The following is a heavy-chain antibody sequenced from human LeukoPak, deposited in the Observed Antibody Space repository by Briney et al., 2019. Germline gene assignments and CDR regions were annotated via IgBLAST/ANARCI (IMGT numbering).Heavy chain of an antibody. V-gene: IGHV1-18*01. D-gene: IGHD6-6*01. Sequence: ASVKVPCKASGYTFTSYGISWVRQAPGQGLEWMGWISAYNGSTNYAQKLQGRVTMTRDTSTSTVYMELSSLRSEDTAVYYCARDPSRGQLVFDYWGQGTLVTVSS. J-gene: IGHJ4*02. CDR1: GYTFTSYG. CDR3: ARDPSRGQLVFDY. CDR2: ISAYNGST.